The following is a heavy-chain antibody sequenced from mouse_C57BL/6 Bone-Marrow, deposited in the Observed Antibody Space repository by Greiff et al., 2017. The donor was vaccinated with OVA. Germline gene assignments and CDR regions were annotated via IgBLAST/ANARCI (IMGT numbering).Heavy chain of an antibody. D-gene: IGHD1-1*01. V-gene: IGHV1-59*01. CDR3: ARTSLYYYGSSKDD. CDR2: IDPSDSYT. CDR1: GYTFTSYW. Sequence: QVQLQQPGAELVRPGTSVKLSCKASGYTFTSYWMHWVKQRPGQGLEWIGVIDPSDSYTNYNQKFKGKATLTVDTSSSTAYMQHSSLTSEDSAVYYFARTSLYYYGSSKDDWGQGTTLTVSS. J-gene: IGHJ2*01.